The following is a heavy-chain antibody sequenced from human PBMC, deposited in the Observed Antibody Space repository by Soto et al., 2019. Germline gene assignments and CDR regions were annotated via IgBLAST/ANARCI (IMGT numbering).Heavy chain of an antibody. CDR1: GDSISDDTYY. CDR3: ARSQTTVTSYDY. CDR2: IYYSGST. J-gene: IGHJ4*02. D-gene: IGHD4-17*01. Sequence: PSETLSLTCTVSGDSISDDTYYWGWIRQPPGKGLEWIGSIYYSGSTYYNPSLKSRVTMSVDRSKNQFSLKLSSVTAADTAVYYCARSQTTVTSYDYWGQGTLVTVSS. V-gene: IGHV4-39*07.